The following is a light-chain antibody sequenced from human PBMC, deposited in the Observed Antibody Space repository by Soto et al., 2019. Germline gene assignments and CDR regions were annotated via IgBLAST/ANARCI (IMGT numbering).Light chain of an antibody. CDR1: QSVSSN. V-gene: IGKV3-15*01. CDR2: SAS. Sequence: EIVMTQSPATLSVSPGERATLSCRASQSVSSNLAWYQQKPGQAPRLLISSASTRATGIPARFSGSGSGTEFTLTISSLQSEDFGVYFCQQYNKGPVTFGQGTKVDIK. J-gene: IGKJ1*01. CDR3: QQYNKGPVT.